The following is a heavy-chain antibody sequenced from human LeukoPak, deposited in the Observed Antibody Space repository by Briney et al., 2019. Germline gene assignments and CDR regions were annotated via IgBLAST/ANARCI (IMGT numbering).Heavy chain of an antibody. Sequence: GGSLRLSCAASGFTFSSYAMSWVRQAPGKGLEWVSAISGSGGSTYYADSVKGRFTISRDNSKNTLYLQMNSLRAEDTAVYYCAKVWGSGSYSLSFYYYYYGMDVWGQWTTVTLSS. J-gene: IGHJ6*02. CDR2: ISGSGGST. CDR3: AKVWGSGSYSLSFYYYYYGMDV. CDR1: GFTFSSYA. D-gene: IGHD3-10*01. V-gene: IGHV3-23*01.